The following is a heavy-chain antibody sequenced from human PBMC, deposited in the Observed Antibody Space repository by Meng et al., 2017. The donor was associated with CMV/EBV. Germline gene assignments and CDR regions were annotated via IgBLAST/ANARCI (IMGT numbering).Heavy chain of an antibody. V-gene: IGHV1-69*10. CDR2: IIPILGIA. J-gene: IGHJ4*02. CDR1: GCTFSSYA. D-gene: IGHD2-2*02. Sequence: SVKVSCKASGCTFSSYAISWVRQAPGQGLEWMGGIIPILGIANYAQKFQGRVTITADKSTSTAYMELSSLRSEDTAVYYCASDLGYCSSTSCYSLYYFDYWGQGTLVTVSS. CDR3: ASDLGYCSSTSCYSLYYFDY.